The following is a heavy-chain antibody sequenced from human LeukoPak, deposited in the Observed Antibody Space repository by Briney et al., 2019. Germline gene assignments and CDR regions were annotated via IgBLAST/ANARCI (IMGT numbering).Heavy chain of an antibody. CDR2: IFSGGGT. CDR1: GLTVSNNY. Sequence: GGSLRLSCVVSGLTVSNNYMTWVRQAPGKGLEWVSLIFSGGGTYYADSVKGRFTISRASSKSTLYLQMNSLRAEDTALYYCARDRSAAAGNLWCWGQGTLVTVSS. CDR3: ARDRSAAAGNLWC. V-gene: IGHV3-66*01. J-gene: IGHJ4*02. D-gene: IGHD6-25*01.